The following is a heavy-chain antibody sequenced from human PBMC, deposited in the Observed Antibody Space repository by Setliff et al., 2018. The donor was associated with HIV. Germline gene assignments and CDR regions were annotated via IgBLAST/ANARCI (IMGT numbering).Heavy chain of an antibody. CDR2: LSGSSSYW. J-gene: IGHJ6*03. Sequence: GGSLRLSCAASGFIFSKYSLSWVRQTPGKGLEWVSSLSGSSSYWKYADSVNGRFTISRDNPKNTLYLQMNSLRPEDTAVYYCAKDRSVRDYNYHYLDVWGKGTTVTVSS. CDR3: AKDRSVRDYNYHYLDV. V-gene: IGHV3-21*06. CDR1: GFIFSKYS. D-gene: IGHD2-15*01.